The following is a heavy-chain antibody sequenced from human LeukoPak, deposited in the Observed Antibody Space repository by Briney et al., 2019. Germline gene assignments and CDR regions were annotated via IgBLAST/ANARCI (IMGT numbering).Heavy chain of an antibody. V-gene: IGHV3-23*01. Sequence: GGSLRLSCAVSGFTFSSHTISWVRWAPGQGLEWVSCIVGCGDNTSYADSVKGRVTISRDNTKNTLYLQMNSLGAEDTSVYYCTPGPVDSWGQGTLVTVSS. CDR3: TPGPVDS. D-gene: IGHD2-15*01. J-gene: IGHJ4*02. CDR2: IVGCGDNT. CDR1: GFTFSSHT.